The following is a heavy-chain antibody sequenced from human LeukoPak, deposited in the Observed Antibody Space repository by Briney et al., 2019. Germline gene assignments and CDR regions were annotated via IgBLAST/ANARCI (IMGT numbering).Heavy chain of an antibody. Sequence: ASVKVSCTASGYTFTGDYMHWVRQAPGQGLEWMGGINPNSGGTNYAQKFQGRVTMTRDTSISTAYMELSRLRSDDTAVYYCSRGYDILGDYGMDVWGPGTTVTVSS. CDR2: INPNSGGT. D-gene: IGHD3-9*01. CDR1: GYTFTGDY. J-gene: IGHJ6*02. CDR3: SRGYDILGDYGMDV. V-gene: IGHV1-2*02.